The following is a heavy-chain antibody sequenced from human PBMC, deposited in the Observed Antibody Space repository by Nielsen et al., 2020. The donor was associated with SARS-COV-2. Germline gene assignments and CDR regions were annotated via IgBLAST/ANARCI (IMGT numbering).Heavy chain of an antibody. Sequence: SETLSLTCTVSGASVNNFHWTWHRQFPGKGLEWIGYSSARGATRYNPSLKSRVSISIDMSKNQFSLNLMSVTAADSAIYFCAKYDTHSDWGQGTQVIVSS. V-gene: IGHV4-4*08. CDR2: SSARGAT. CDR3: AKYDTHSD. J-gene: IGHJ4*02. CDR1: GASVNNFH. D-gene: IGHD3-22*01.